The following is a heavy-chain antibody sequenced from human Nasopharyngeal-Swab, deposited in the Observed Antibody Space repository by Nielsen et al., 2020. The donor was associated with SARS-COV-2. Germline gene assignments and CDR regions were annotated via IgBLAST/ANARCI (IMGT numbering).Heavy chain of an antibody. CDR3: ARGEGSYYDFWSGYSGDAFDI. Sequence: GGSLRLSCAASGFTFSSYSMNWVRQAPGKGLEWVSYISSSSSTIYYADSVKGRFTISRDNAKNSLYLQMNSLRAEDTAVYYCARGEGSYYDFWSGYSGDAFDIWGQGTMVTASS. CDR1: GFTFSSYS. J-gene: IGHJ3*02. V-gene: IGHV3-48*04. CDR2: ISSSSSTI. D-gene: IGHD3-3*01.